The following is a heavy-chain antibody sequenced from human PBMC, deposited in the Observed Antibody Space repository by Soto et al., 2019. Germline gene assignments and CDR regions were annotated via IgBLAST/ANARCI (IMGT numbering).Heavy chain of an antibody. V-gene: IGHV1-2*02. Sequence: GSSVKVSCKASGYTFTGYYMHWVRPAPGQGLEWMGWINLNSGGTNYAQKSQGRVTMTRDTSISTAYMELSRLRSDDTAVYYCARVHRFGYPNYGMDVPTRGSTVPVSS. CDR3: ARVHRFGYPNYGMDV. CDR1: GYTFTGYY. CDR2: INLNSGGT. D-gene: IGHD3-10*01. J-gene: IGHJ6*01.